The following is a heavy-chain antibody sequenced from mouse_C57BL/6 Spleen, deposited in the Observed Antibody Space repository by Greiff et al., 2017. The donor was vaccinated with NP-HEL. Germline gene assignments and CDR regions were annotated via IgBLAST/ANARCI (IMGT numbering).Heavy chain of an antibody. D-gene: IGHD1-1*01. CDR1: GYAFTHYL. CDR2: INPGSGGT. J-gene: IGHJ2*01. CDR3: ARDTTVVRGYFDY. V-gene: IGHV1-54*01. Sequence: VQLQQSGAELVRPGTSVKVSCKASGYAFTHYLIEWVKQRPGQGLEWIGVINPGSGGTNYNEQFKGKATLTADKSSSTAYMQLSSLTSEDSAVYFCARDTTVVRGYFDYWGQGTTLTVSS.